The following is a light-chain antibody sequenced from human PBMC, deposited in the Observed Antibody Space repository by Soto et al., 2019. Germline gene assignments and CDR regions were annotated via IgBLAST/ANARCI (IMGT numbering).Light chain of an antibody. CDR3: QQYNSYPYT. Sequence: DIQMTQSPSTLSAYVGDRVTITCRASQSISSWLAWYQQKPGKAPKLLIYDASSLESGVPSRFSGSGSGTEFTLTSSSLQPDDFATYYCQQYNSYPYTFGQGTKLEIK. J-gene: IGKJ2*01. CDR2: DAS. CDR1: QSISSW. V-gene: IGKV1-5*01.